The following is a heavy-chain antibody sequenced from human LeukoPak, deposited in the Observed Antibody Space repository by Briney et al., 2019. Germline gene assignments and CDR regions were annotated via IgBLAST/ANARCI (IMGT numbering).Heavy chain of an antibody. V-gene: IGHV4-59*01. CDR1: GGSISSYY. Sequence: SETLSLTCTVSGGSISSYYWSWIRQPPGKGLEWIGYIYYSGSTNYNPSLKSRVTISVDTSKNQLSLKLSSVTAADTAVYYCARELGPTYYDFWSGYSSWFDPWGQGTLVTVSS. J-gene: IGHJ5*02. CDR3: ARELGPTYYDFWSGYSSWFDP. D-gene: IGHD3-3*01. CDR2: IYYSGST.